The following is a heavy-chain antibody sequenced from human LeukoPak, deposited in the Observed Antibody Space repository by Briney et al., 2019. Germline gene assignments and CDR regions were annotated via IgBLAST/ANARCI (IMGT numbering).Heavy chain of an antibody. CDR1: GGSFSGYY. CDR3: ARVGGGRRYSSGWQLQAFDI. Sequence: PSETLSLTCAVYGGSFSGYYRSWIRQPPGKGLEWIGEINHSGSTNYNPSLKSRVTISVDTSKNQFSLKLSSVTAADTAVYYCARVGGGRRYSSGWQLQAFDIWGQGTMVTVSS. V-gene: IGHV4-34*01. J-gene: IGHJ3*02. CDR2: INHSGST. D-gene: IGHD6-19*01.